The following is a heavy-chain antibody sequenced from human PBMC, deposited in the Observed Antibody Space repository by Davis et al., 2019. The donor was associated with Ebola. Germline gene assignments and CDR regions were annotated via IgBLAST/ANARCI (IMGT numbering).Heavy chain of an antibody. Sequence: PGGSLRLSCAASGFTFSDYYMSWIRQAPGKGLEWVSAISGSGGSTYYADSVKGRFTIPRDNSKNTLYLQMGSLRAEDMAVYYCARSSNYGYYYGMDVWGQGTTVTVSS. V-gene: IGHV3-23*01. CDR3: ARSSNYGYYYGMDV. CDR1: GFTFSDYY. D-gene: IGHD4-11*01. J-gene: IGHJ6*02. CDR2: ISGSGGST.